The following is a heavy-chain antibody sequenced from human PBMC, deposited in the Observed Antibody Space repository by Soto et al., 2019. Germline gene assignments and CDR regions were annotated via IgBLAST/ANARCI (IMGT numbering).Heavy chain of an antibody. J-gene: IGHJ2*01. V-gene: IGHV4-61*03. CDR2: IFYTGVT. Sequence: QVQLQESGPGLVKPSETLSLTCSVSGGSVSNASFYWTWIRQAPGTGREYIGYIFYTGVTNYNPSLSSRVTISLDTSTNHFSLKLNSMPAADTAVYYCVRVLDSSWYADLWGRGTLVTVSS. D-gene: IGHD3-22*01. CDR1: GGSVSNASFY. CDR3: VRVLDSSWYADL.